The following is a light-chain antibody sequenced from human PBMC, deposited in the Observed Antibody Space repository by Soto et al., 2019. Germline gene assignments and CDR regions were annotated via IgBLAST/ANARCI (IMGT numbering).Light chain of an antibody. J-gene: IGKJ2*01. V-gene: IGKV1-5*01. CDR1: QSISSW. CDR2: DAS. Sequence: DIQMTQSPSTLSASVGDRVTITCRASQSISSWLAWYQQKPGKAPKLLIYDASSLESGVPSRFSGTGSGTEFTLTISSLQPDDFATYYCQQYNSYSLYTFGQGTKLEFK. CDR3: QQYNSYSLYT.